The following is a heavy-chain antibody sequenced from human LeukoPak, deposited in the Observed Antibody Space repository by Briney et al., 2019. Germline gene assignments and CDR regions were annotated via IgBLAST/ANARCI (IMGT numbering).Heavy chain of an antibody. Sequence: GGSLRLSCAASGFTFSSYAMHWVRQAPGKGLEWVPVISYDGSNKYYADSEKGRFTISRDNSKNTLYLQMNSLRAEDTAVYYCARAPKITMVRGVIFNYFDYWGQGTLVTVSS. CDR2: ISYDGSNK. J-gene: IGHJ4*02. D-gene: IGHD3-10*01. CDR1: GFTFSSYA. V-gene: IGHV3-30*04. CDR3: ARAPKITMVRGVIFNYFDY.